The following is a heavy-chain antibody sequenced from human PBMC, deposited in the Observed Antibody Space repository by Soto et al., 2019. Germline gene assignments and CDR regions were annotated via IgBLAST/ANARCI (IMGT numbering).Heavy chain of an antibody. CDR1: GYTFTTYG. V-gene: IGHV1-18*01. D-gene: IGHD5-18*01. J-gene: IGHJ4*02. CDR3: ADGYSPGYGDY. CDR2: ISGYNGNT. Sequence: QGQLVQSGAEVKKPGASVKVSCKTSGYTFTTYGSSWVRQAPGQGLEWMGWISGYNGNTNYAQKFKGRVTMTTDTSTSTAYMELRSLRSADTAVYYCADGYSPGYGDYWGLVNMITVSS.